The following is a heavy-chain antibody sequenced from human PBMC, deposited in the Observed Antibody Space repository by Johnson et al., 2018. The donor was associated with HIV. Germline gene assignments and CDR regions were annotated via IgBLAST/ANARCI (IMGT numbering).Heavy chain of an antibody. V-gene: IGHV3-20*04. J-gene: IGHJ3*02. D-gene: IGHD2-2*01. CDR1: GFTFEDYG. CDR3: ARVYARTPGAFDI. Sequence: MLLVESGGGVARPGGSLRLSCAASGFTFEDYGMSWVRQAPGKGLEWVSGINWNGGSTGYADSVKGRFTISRDNAKNSLYLQMNSLRAEDTAVYYCARVYARTPGAFDIWGQGTMVTVSS. CDR2: INWNGGST.